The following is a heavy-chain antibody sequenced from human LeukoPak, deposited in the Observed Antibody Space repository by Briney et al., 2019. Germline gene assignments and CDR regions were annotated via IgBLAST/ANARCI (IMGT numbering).Heavy chain of an antibody. CDR1: GFTFSSYA. CDR2: ISSSGSTI. D-gene: IGHD1-26*01. J-gene: IGHJ4*02. Sequence: GGSLRLSCAASGFTFSSYAMSWVRQAPGKGLEWVSYISSSGSTIYYADSVKGRFTISRDNAKNSLYLQMNSLRAEDTAVYYCARDHNLVGANDYWGQGTLVTVSS. CDR3: ARDHNLVGANDY. V-gene: IGHV3-48*04.